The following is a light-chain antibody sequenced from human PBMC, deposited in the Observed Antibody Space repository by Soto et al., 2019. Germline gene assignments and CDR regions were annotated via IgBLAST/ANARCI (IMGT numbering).Light chain of an antibody. CDR3: QHWTDYSWT. V-gene: IGKV1-5*03. J-gene: IGKJ1*01. CDR1: QSLTIW. CDR2: KPS. Sequence: DIHMTQSPSTLSASVGDRVTITCRASQSLTIWLAWYQQKPGKAPNLLIYKPSSLKSGVPSRFSGSGSGTEFTLTISSLQPDDFATYYGQHWTDYSWTCGQGTKVEVK.